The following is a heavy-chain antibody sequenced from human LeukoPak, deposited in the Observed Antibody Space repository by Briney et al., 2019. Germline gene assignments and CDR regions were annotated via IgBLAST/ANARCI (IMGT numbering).Heavy chain of an antibody. CDR2: INPNSGGT. V-gene: IGHV1-2*02. CDR3: ARLPAADPGMVFDP. CDR1: GYTFTGYY. Sequence: ASVKVSCKASGYTFTGYYMHWVRQAPGQGLEWMGWINPNSGGTNYAQKFQGRVTMTTDTSTNTAYMELRSLRSDDTAVYYCARLPAADPGMVFDPWGQGTLVTVSS. D-gene: IGHD2-2*01. J-gene: IGHJ5*02.